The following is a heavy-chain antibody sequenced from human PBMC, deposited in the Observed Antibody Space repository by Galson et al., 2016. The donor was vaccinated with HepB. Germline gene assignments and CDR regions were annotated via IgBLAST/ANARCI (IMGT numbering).Heavy chain of an antibody. J-gene: IGHJ1*01. CDR2: IYYSGST. V-gene: IGHV4-59*01. D-gene: IGHD5-18*01. Sequence: SLTCNVSGGSISGYYCSWIRQPPGKGLEWIGYIYYSGSTNYNPSLKSRVTISGDTSKNQFSLMLNDVTAADTAVYYCAAGYNWDFWGQGALVTVSS. CDR1: GGSISGYY. CDR3: AAGYNWDF.